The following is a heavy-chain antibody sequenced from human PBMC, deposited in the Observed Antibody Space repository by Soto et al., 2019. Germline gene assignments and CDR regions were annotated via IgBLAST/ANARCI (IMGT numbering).Heavy chain of an antibody. CDR1: GFSLSSSGMS. CDR2: VYWNGDK. D-gene: IGHD3-22*01. V-gene: IGHV2-5*01. CDR3: AHMYYYDGSGYYPTSDY. J-gene: IGHJ4*02. Sequence: SCPTLVNPTQTLTLTCTFSGFSLSSSGMSVGWFRQAPGKAPEWLSLVYWNGDKRYSPSLKSRLTISKDTSTNQVVLTMTNMDSVDTGTYYCAHMYYYDGSGYYPTSDYWGQGTLVTVS.